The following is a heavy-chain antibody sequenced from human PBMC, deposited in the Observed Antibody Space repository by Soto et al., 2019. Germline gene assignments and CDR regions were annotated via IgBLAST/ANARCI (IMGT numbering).Heavy chain of an antibody. CDR2: INNYGSNT. CDR1: GFTFSTYW. V-gene: IGHV3-74*01. Sequence: GGSLRLSCAASGFTFSTYWVHWVRQAPGKGLVWVSRINNYGSNTSYADSVKGRFTISRDNARNTLYLQMNSLRAEDTAVYYCAADLAYYGTSGYFRWGQGTLVTVAS. D-gene: IGHD3-22*01. J-gene: IGHJ4*02. CDR3: AADLAYYGTSGYFR.